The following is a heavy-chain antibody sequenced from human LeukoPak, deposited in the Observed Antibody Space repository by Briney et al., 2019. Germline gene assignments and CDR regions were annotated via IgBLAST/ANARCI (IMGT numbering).Heavy chain of an antibody. V-gene: IGHV3-74*01. Sequence: GGSLRLSCAASGFTFSSYWMSWVRQAPGKGLVWVSLITTDGSTTIYADSLKGRFTISRDNAKNTLYLQMNSLRAEDTAVYYCVRDGGGTTPFDSWGQGTLVTVSS. J-gene: IGHJ4*02. CDR1: GFTFSSYW. CDR3: VRDGGGTTPFDS. CDR2: ITTDGSTT. D-gene: IGHD1-1*01.